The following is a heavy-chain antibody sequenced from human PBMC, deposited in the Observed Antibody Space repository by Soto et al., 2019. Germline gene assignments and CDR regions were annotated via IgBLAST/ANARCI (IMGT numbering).Heavy chain of an antibody. V-gene: IGHV3-23*01. D-gene: IGHD3-3*01. J-gene: IGHJ4*02. Sequence: GGSLRLSCAASGFTFSSYAMSWFRQAPGKGLEWVSAISGSGGSTYYADSVKGRFTISRDNSKNTLYLQMNSLRAEDTAVYYCAKVNTIFGVVRGPSDYWGQGTLVTVST. CDR2: ISGSGGST. CDR3: AKVNTIFGVVRGPSDY. CDR1: GFTFSSYA.